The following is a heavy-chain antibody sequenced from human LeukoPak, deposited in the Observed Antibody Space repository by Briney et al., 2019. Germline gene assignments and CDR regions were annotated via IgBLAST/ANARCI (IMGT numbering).Heavy chain of an antibody. CDR3: VRDRSARYLDY. CDR2: IWYDGSNK. CDR1: GFTFRNHG. V-gene: IGHV3-33*01. J-gene: IGHJ4*02. Sequence: PGGSLRLSCAASGFTFRNHGMHWVRQAPDKGLGWVAVIWYDGSNKYYGGSVKGRFTISRDNSKNMLYLQINSLRAEDTAVYFCVRDRSARYLDYWGQGTLVTVSS.